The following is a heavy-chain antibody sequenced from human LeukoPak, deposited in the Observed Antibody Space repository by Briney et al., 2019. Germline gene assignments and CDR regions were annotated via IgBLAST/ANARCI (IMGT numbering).Heavy chain of an antibody. CDR2: IYYSGST. Sequence: SETLSLTCTVSGGSISSYYWNWIRQPPGKGLEWIGYIYYSGSTNYNPSLKSRVTISVDTSKNQFSLKLSSVTAADTAVYYCARTCGGDCYWYWYFDLWGRGTLVTVSS. J-gene: IGHJ2*01. CDR3: ARTCGGDCYWYWYFDL. CDR1: GGSISSYY. D-gene: IGHD2-21*02. V-gene: IGHV4-59*08.